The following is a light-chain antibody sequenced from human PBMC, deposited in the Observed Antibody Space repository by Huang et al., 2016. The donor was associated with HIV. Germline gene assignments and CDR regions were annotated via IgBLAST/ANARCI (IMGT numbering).Light chain of an antibody. Sequence: EIVMTQSPATLSVSPGERATLSCRASQSVSSNLAWYQQKPGQAPRLLIYGASTRATGIPARFSGRGSGTEFSLTISSLQSEDFAIYYCQHYENWPPLTFGGGTKVAIK. CDR2: GAS. J-gene: IGKJ4*01. CDR1: QSVSSN. V-gene: IGKV3-15*01. CDR3: QHYENWPPLT.